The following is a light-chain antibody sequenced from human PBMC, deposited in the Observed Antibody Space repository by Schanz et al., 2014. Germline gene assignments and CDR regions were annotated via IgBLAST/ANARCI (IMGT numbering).Light chain of an antibody. Sequence: EVVVTQSPATLSMSPGESATLSCRTSQGVGSNFAWYQQKPGQAPRLLIYDASNRATGIPARFSGSGSGTDFTLTISSLEPEDFAVYHCQQYGSSPSTFGQGTKVEI. CDR3: QQYGSSPST. CDR1: QGVGSN. J-gene: IGKJ1*01. CDR2: DAS. V-gene: IGKV3D-11*03.